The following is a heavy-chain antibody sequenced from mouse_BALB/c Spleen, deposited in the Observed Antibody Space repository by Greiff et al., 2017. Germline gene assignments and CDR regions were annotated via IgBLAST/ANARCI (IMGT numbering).Heavy chain of an antibody. CDR2: INSNGGST. CDR3: ARGSTRRDFDY. CDR1: GFTFSSYG. D-gene: IGHD2-1*01. Sequence: EVKLMESGGGLVQPGGSLKLSCAASGFTFSSYGMSWVRQTPDKRLELVATINSNGGSTYYPDSVKGRFTISRDNAKNTLYLQMSSLKSEDTAMYYCARGSTRRDFDYWGQGTTLTVSS. V-gene: IGHV5-6-3*01. J-gene: IGHJ2*01.